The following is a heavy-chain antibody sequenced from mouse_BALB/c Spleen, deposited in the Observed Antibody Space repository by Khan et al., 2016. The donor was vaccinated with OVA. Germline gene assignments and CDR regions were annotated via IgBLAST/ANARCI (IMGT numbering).Heavy chain of an antibody. D-gene: IGHD1-1*01. Sequence: QVQLQQSGPELVRPGASMKMSCKASGYTLTSYYIHWVKQRPGQGLEWIGWIYPVDGSTKYNEKFKGKSTLTADRSSSTAYMLLSSLTSEDSAIFFCARGYYGYLDYWGQGTTLTGSS. CDR3: ARGYYGYLDY. V-gene: IGHV1S56*01. CDR1: GYTLTSYY. J-gene: IGHJ2*01. CDR2: IYPVDGST.